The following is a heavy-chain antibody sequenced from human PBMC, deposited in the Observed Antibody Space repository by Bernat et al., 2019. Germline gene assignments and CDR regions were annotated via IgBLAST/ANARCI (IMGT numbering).Heavy chain of an antibody. CDR3: ASGVSYYYGSGSYYYYGMDV. V-gene: IGHV4-61*02. Sequence: QVQLQESGPGLVKPSQTLSLTCTVSGGSISSGSYYWSWIRQPAGKGLEWIGRIYTSGITNYNPPLKSRVTISVDTCKNQCSLKLSSVTAADTAVYYCASGVSYYYGSGSYYYYGMDVWGQGTTVTVSS. CDR1: GGSISSGSYY. D-gene: IGHD3-10*01. CDR2: IYTSGIT. J-gene: IGHJ6*02.